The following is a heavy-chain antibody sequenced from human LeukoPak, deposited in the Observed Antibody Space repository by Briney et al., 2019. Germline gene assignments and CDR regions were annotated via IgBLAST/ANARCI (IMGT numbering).Heavy chain of an antibody. D-gene: IGHD3-10*01. Sequence: SETLSLTCTVSSDSINNFYWSWMRQPPERGLEYIGYIYYSGSAHYIPSLKSRLTIQIDRSKSQFSMKLSSVTAADTAVYYCARLARLTLIRGITGYHSLDVWGKGTKVTVSS. CDR3: ARLARLTLIRGITGYHSLDV. J-gene: IGHJ6*03. V-gene: IGHV4-59*01. CDR1: SDSINNFY. CDR2: IYYSGSA.